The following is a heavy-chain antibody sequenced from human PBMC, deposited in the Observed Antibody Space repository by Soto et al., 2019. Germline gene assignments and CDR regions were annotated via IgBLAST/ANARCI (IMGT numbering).Heavy chain of an antibody. D-gene: IGHD6-13*01. J-gene: IGHJ6*02. V-gene: IGHV1-69*13. CDR3: ARGASGAAYYYGMDV. CDR2: IIPSCGRT. CDR1: GDTFTSYS. Sequence: SVKVSCKASGDTFTSYSINWVRQAPGQGLEWMGVIIPSCGRTNYAQKFQGRVTMTGDASTSTVYMELSSLRSEDTAVYYCARGASGAAYYYGMDVWGQGTTVTVSS.